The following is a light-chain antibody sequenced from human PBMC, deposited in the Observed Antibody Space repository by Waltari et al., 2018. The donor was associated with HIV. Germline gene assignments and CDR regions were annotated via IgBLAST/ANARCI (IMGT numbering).Light chain of an antibody. CDR1: SSDIGGSNY. V-gene: IGLV2-14*03. J-gene: IGLJ2*01. CDR2: DVT. Sequence: QSALTQPASVSGSPGQSITISCTGTSSDIGGSNYVSWYQQHPGKAPKLMIYDVTNRPSVVSNRLSGSKSGNTAALTISGLQAEDEADYYCSSYRSTAVVFGGGTKLTVL. CDR3: SSYRSTAVV.